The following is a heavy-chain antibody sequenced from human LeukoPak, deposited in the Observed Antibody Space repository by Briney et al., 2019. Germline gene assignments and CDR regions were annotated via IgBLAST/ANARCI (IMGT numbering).Heavy chain of an antibody. V-gene: IGHV4-59*01. CDR1: GDSINSTNKYY. CDR3: VRGGPENDNWRYYVDF. CDR2: ISYSGST. J-gene: IGHJ4*02. Sequence: SETLSRTCTVSGDSINSTNKYYWSWIRQSPGKGLEWIGYISYSGSTNYNPSLKSRVTISVDASKNQFSLKLTSVTAADTAVYYCVRGGPENDNWRYYVDFWGQGTLVTVSS. D-gene: IGHD1-1*01.